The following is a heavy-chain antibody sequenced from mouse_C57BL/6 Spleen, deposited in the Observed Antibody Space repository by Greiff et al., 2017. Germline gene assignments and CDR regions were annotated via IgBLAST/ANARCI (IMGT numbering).Heavy chain of an antibody. Sequence: QVQLQQSGAELVRPGTSVKMSCKASGYTFTNYWIGWAKQRPGHGLEWIGDIYPGGGYTNYNEKFKGKATLTAAKSSSTAYMQVSSLTSEDSAIYYGARNYGSSYVGGAMDYWGQGTSVTVSS. D-gene: IGHD1-1*01. J-gene: IGHJ4*01. CDR3: ARNYGSSYVGGAMDY. CDR2: IYPGGGYT. V-gene: IGHV1-63*01. CDR1: GYTFTNYW.